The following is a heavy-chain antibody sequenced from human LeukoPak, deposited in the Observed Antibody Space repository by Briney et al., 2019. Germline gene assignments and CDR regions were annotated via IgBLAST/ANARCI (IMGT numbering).Heavy chain of an antibody. CDR2: TSYSGINK. Sequence: PGRSLRLSCGASGFTFSSYAMHWVRQAPGKGLEWVSGTSYSGINKFYADSVKGRFSISRDNSKNTLYLQMDSLRAEDTAVYYCAKGDNYYDTSGYYHVKALFDYWGQGALVTVYS. D-gene: IGHD3-22*01. V-gene: IGHV3-30*04. J-gene: IGHJ4*02. CDR3: AKGDNYYDTSGYYHVKALFDY. CDR1: GFTFSSYA.